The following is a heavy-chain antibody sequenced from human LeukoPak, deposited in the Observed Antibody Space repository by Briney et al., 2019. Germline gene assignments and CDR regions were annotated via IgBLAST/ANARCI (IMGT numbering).Heavy chain of an antibody. V-gene: IGHV3-30*04. Sequence: GGSLRPSCAASRFTFSSYAMHWVRQAPGKGLEWVAVISYDGSNEYYADSVKGRFTISRDNSKNVLYLQMNSLRAEDTAVYYCARGRGSDSGYDFTLDYWGQGTLVTVSS. CDR3: ARGRGSDSGYDFTLDY. CDR2: ISYDGSNE. D-gene: IGHD5-12*01. CDR1: RFTFSSYA. J-gene: IGHJ4*02.